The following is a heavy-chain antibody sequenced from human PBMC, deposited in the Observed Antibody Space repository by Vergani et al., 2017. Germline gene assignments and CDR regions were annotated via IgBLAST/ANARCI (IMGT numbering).Heavy chain of an antibody. Sequence: EVQLVESGGGLVQPGGSLTLSCAASGFTFSSYWMHWVRQAPGKGLVWVSRITSDGRSTSYADSVKGPFTSSRDNAKNPLYLQMNRLRAEDTGVYYCAIAQSSSSCWYFDLWGRGTLVTVSS. CDR3: AIAQSSSSCWYFDL. V-gene: IGHV3-74*01. CDR1: GFTFSSYW. D-gene: IGHD6-6*01. CDR2: ITSDGRST. J-gene: IGHJ2*01.